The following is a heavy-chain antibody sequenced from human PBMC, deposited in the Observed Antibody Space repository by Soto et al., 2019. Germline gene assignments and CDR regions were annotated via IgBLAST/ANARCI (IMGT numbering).Heavy chain of an antibody. CDR3: ARGVVGATPGSN. V-gene: IGHV4-61*01. D-gene: IGHD1-26*01. CDR1: GGSVSSGSYY. Sequence: SETQSHNWPVSGGSVSSGSYYGSWIRQPPGKGLEWLGYIYYSGSTNYNPSLKSRVTISVDTSKNQSSLKLSSVTAADTAVYYCARGVVGATPGSNWGQGTLVTVSS. CDR2: IYYSGST. J-gene: IGHJ4*02.